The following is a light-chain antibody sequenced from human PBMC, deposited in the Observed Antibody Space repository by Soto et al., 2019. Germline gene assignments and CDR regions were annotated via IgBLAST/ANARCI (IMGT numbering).Light chain of an antibody. CDR3: KQSHSIPLT. CDR2: AAS. Sequence: DIQMTQSPSSLSASVGDRVTITCRASRSVSNYLNWYQQKPGKAPKLLIYAASSLQSGVPSRFSGSGSGTDFTLTIRSLKPEDFATYYCKQSHSIPLTFGQVTKVEIK. CDR1: RSVSNY. J-gene: IGKJ1*01. V-gene: IGKV1-39*01.